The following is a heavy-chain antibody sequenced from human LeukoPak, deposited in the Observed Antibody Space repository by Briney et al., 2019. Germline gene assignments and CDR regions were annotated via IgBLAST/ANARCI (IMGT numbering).Heavy chain of an antibody. CDR3: AKDTAMVFGYFDY. V-gene: IGHV3-21*01. J-gene: IGHJ4*02. CDR1: GFTFSTYS. D-gene: IGHD5-18*01. CDR2: IGTSSSSI. Sequence: PGGSLRLSCAASGFTFSTYSMNWVRQAPGEGLEWVSSIGTSSSSIYYADSVSGRFTISRDNAKNTLNLQMNSLRAEDTAVYYCAKDTAMVFGYFDYWGQGTLVTVSS.